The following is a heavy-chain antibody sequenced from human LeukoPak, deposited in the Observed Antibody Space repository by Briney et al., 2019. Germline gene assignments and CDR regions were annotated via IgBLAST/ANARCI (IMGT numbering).Heavy chain of an antibody. J-gene: IGHJ4*01. Sequence: GGSQRLSCVASGFTFSRFNMHWVRQAPGKGLEWVARIWYDGTDTYYADSVKGRFTISRDDSMNTVYLQMNSLRAEDTALYYCARGFLDFDYWGHGTLVTVSS. D-gene: IGHD3-3*01. CDR3: ARGFLDFDY. V-gene: IGHV3-33*01. CDR1: GFTFSRFN. CDR2: IWYDGTDT.